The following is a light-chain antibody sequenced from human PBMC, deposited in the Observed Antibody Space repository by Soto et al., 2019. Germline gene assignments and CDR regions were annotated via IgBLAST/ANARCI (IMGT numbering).Light chain of an antibody. V-gene: IGKV3-20*01. Sequence: EIVLTQSPGTLSLSPGERATLSCRASQSVSSSYLAWYQQKPGQAPRLLIYGASSRATGIPDKFSGSGSGTDFTLTMSRLKPEDFAVYYCQQYCSSYTFGQGTKLEIK. J-gene: IGKJ2*01. CDR2: GAS. CDR1: QSVSSSY. CDR3: QQYCSSYT.